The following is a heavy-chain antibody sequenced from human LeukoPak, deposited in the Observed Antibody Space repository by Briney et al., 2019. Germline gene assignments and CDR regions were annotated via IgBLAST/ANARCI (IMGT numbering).Heavy chain of an antibody. V-gene: IGHV4-59*08. CDR3: ARHPLRYFDWSTHYGMDV. J-gene: IGHJ6*02. D-gene: IGHD3-9*01. CDR2: IYYSGST. CDR1: GGSISSYY. Sequence: KTSETLSLTCTVSGGSISSYYWSWIRQPPGKGLEWIGYIYYSGSTNYNPSLKSRVTISVDTSKNQFSLKLSSVTAADTAVYYCARHPLRYFDWSTHYGMDVWGQGTTVTVSS.